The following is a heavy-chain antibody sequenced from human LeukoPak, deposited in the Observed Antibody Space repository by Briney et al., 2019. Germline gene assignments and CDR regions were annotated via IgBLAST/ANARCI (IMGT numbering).Heavy chain of an antibody. Sequence: GGSLRLSCAASGFTFSSYEMNWVRQAPGKGLEWVSYISSSGSTIYYADSVKGRFTISRDNAKNSLYLQMNSLRAEDTAVYYCAKDEDYGDYVSNYWGQGTLVTVSS. J-gene: IGHJ4*02. V-gene: IGHV3-48*03. CDR1: GFTFSSYE. CDR3: AKDEDYGDYVSNY. CDR2: ISSSGSTI. D-gene: IGHD4-17*01.